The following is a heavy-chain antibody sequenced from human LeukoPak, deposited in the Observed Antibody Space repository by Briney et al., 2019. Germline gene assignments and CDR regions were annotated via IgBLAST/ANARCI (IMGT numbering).Heavy chain of an antibody. CDR1: GGSISSYY. D-gene: IGHD2-15*01. Sequence: PSETLSLTCTVSGGSISSYYWSWIRQPAGKGLEWIGRIYTSGRTNYNPFLKSRVTISVDTSKNQFSLKLSSVTAADTAVYYCARTYCSGGSCHFDYWGQGTLVTVSS. CDR3: ARTYCSGGSCHFDY. CDR2: IYTSGRT. J-gene: IGHJ4*02. V-gene: IGHV4-4*07.